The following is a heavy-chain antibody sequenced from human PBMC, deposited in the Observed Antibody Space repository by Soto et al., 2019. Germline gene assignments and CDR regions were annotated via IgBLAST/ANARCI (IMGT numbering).Heavy chain of an antibody. Sequence: SVKVSCKASGGTFSSYAITWVRQAPGQGLEWMGGIIPIFGTADYAQKFQGRVTITADESTSTAYLELSSLRSEDTAVYYCARPSYYYDISGYAFDSWGQGTLVTVSS. D-gene: IGHD3-22*01. J-gene: IGHJ4*02. CDR3: ARPSYYYDISGYAFDS. CDR2: IIPIFGTA. CDR1: GGTFSSYA. V-gene: IGHV1-69*13.